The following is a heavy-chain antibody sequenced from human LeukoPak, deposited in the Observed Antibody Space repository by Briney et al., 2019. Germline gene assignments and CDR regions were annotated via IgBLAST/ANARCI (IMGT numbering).Heavy chain of an antibody. CDR2: IIPIFGTA. J-gene: IGHJ4*02. CDR3: ARVQDGPDRNYFDY. V-gene: IGHV1-69*05. CDR1: GGTFSSYA. Sequence: EASVKVSCKASGGTFSSYAISWVRQAPGQGLEWMGGIIPIFGTANYAQKFQGRVTMTRDMSTSTVYMELSSLRSEDTAVYYCARVQDGPDRNYFDYWGQGTLVTVSS. D-gene: IGHD3-22*01.